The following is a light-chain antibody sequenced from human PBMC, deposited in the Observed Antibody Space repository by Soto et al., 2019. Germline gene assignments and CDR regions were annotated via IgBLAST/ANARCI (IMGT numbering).Light chain of an antibody. J-gene: IGKJ1*01. Sequence: DIQMTQSPSSLSASVGDRVTITCRASQGISTYLVWYQQKPGTVPKLLIYAASTLQSGFPSRFSGSVSGTDFTLTISSLQPEDVATYYCQNYNGAPWTFGQGTKVEIK. CDR2: AAS. CDR3: QNYNGAPWT. CDR1: QGISTY. V-gene: IGKV1-27*01.